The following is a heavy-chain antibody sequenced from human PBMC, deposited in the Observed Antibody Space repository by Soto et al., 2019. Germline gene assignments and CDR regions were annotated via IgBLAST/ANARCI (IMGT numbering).Heavy chain of an antibody. CDR3: ARDQRDKFSTGWYRIDY. CDR1: GFNFSTYA. CDR2: ISYNGGHE. J-gene: IGHJ4*02. V-gene: IGHV3-30-3*01. D-gene: IGHD6-19*01. Sequence: GGSLRLSCAASGFNFSTYAMHWVRQVPGKGLEWVAVISYNGGHEFYADSVKGRFTVSRDNSQNTLFLQMRSLRTEEAAIYYCARDQRDKFSTGWYRIDYWGQGTLVTVSS.